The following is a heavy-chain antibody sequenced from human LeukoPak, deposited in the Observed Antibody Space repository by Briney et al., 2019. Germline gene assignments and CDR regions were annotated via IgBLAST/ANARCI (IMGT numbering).Heavy chain of an antibody. CDR3: AKKMGIAAAAVYYYYYMDV. D-gene: IGHD6-13*01. CDR2: IRYDGSNK. V-gene: IGHV3-30*02. CDR1: GFTFSSYG. J-gene: IGHJ6*03. Sequence: GGSLRLSCAASGFTFSSYGMHWVRQAPGKGLEWVAFIRYDGSNKYYADSVKGRFTISRDNSKNTLYLQMNSLRAEDTAVYYCAKKMGIAAAAVYYYYYMDVWGKGTTVTVSS.